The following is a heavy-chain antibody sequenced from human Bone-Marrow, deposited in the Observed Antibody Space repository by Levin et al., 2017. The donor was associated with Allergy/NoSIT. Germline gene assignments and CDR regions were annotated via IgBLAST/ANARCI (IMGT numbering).Heavy chain of an antibody. CDR1: GYTFTSYD. J-gene: IGHJ6*02. CDR3: ARDWDYYGSGTKPYGMDV. D-gene: IGHD3-10*01. Sequence: ASVKVSCKASGYTFTSYDINWVRQATGQGLEWMGWMNPNSGNTGYAQKFQGRVTMTRNTSISTAYMELSSLRSEDTAVYYCARDWDYYGSGTKPYGMDVWGQGTTVTVSS. V-gene: IGHV1-8*01. CDR2: MNPNSGNT.